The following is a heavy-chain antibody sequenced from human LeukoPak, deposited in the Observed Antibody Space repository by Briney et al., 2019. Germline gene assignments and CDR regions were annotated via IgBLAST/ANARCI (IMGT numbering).Heavy chain of an antibody. V-gene: IGHV3-74*01. CDR1: GFTFSSYW. Sequence: GGSLRLSCAASGFTFSSYWMHWVRQAPGKGLVWVSRINSDGSSTSYADSVKGRFTISRDNAKNTLYPQMNSLRAEDTAVYYCARDRGGSSWNNWFDPWGQGTLVTVSS. CDR3: ARDRGGSSWNNWFDP. D-gene: IGHD6-13*01. J-gene: IGHJ5*02. CDR2: INSDGSST.